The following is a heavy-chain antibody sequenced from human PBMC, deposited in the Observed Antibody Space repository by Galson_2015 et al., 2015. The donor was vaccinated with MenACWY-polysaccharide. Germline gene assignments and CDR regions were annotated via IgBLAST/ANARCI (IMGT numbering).Heavy chain of an antibody. D-gene: IGHD6-19*01. CDR1: GDSVSSNSAA. CDR3: TRSIHISGWGGDFES. V-gene: IGHV6-1*01. J-gene: IGHJ4*02. Sequence: CAISGDSVSSNSAAWNWIRQSPSRGLEWLGRTYYRSRWYNDYATSVKSRISIKADTPKNQFSLQLNFVTPEDTALYYCTRSIHISGWGGDFESWGQGTLVTVSS. CDR2: TYYRSRWYN.